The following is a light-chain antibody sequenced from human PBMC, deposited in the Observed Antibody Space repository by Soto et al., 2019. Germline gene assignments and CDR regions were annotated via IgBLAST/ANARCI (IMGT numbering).Light chain of an antibody. V-gene: IGKV3-20*01. CDR1: QSISSKY. J-gene: IGKJ2*03. CDR2: GSS. CDR3: QHFDRSPYS. Sequence: EVVLRQSPGTLSLSPGERVTLSCRASQSISSKYLAWYQQKLGQAPRLLIYGSSTRAAGVPDRFGGSGSGTDFTLTISRLEPEDFAVYFCQHFDRSPYSFGQGTKVELK.